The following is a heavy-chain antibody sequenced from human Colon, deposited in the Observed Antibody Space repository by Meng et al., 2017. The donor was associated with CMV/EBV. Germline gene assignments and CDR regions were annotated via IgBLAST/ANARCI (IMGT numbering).Heavy chain of an antibody. CDR3: ARFQPGGAFDI. CDR1: GFTFSSYS. V-gene: IGHV3-21*01. Sequence: GGSLRLSCAASGFTFSSYSMNWVRQAPGKGLEWVSSISSSSSYIYYADSVKGRFTISRDNTKNSQYLQMNSLRAEDTAVYYCARFQPGGAFDIWGQGTMVTVSS. CDR2: ISSSSSYI. J-gene: IGHJ3*02. D-gene: IGHD2-15*01.